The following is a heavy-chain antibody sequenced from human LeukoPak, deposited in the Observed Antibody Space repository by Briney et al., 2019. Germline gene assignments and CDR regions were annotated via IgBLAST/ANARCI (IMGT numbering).Heavy chain of an antibody. J-gene: IGHJ4*02. CDR2: ISSSGSNI. CDR3: ARLYSSSSGRALDY. D-gene: IGHD6-6*01. Sequence: PGGSLRLSCAASEFTFSSYEMNWVRQAPGKGLEWVSYISSSGSNIYYADSVKGRFTISRDNAKNSLFLQMNSLRAEDTAVYYCARLYSSSSGRALDYWGQGTLVTVSS. CDR1: EFTFSSYE. V-gene: IGHV3-48*03.